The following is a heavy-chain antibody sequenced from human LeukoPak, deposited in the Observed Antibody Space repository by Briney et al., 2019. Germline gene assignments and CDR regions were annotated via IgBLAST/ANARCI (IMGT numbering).Heavy chain of an antibody. CDR3: ARAGLDSSGLFDY. CDR1: GFTFSSYW. CDR2: ISSSSSYI. J-gene: IGHJ4*02. D-gene: IGHD3-22*01. V-gene: IGHV3-21*01. Sequence: GGSLRLSCAASGFTFSSYWMHWVRQAPGKGLEWVSSISSSSSYIYYADSVKGRFTISRDNAKNSLYLQMNSLRAEDTAVYYCARAGLDSSGLFDYWGQGTLVTVSS.